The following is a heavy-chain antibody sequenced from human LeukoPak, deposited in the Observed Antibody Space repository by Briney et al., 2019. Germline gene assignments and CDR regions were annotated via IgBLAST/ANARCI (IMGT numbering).Heavy chain of an antibody. CDR2: ISGSGGST. CDR3: AKAGYGSGSYYTLSHFDY. J-gene: IGHJ4*02. Sequence: GGSLRLSCAASGFTFSSYAMSWVRQAPGKGLEWVSAISGSGGSTYYADSVKGRFTISRDNSKNTLYLQMNSLRAEGTAVYYRAKAGYGSGSYYTLSHFDYWGQGTLVTVSS. V-gene: IGHV3-23*01. CDR1: GFTFSSYA. D-gene: IGHD3-10*01.